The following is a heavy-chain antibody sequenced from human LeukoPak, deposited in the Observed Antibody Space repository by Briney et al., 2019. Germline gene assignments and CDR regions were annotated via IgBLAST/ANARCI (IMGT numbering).Heavy chain of an antibody. CDR1: GYTFTSYY. D-gene: IGHD2-2*02. CDR3: AGAIGYCSSTSCYTVGLFDP. J-gene: IGHJ5*02. Sequence: GASVKVSCKASGYTFTSYYMHWVRQAPGQGLEWMGIINPSGGSTSYAQKFQGRVTMTRDTSTSTVYMELSSLRSEDTAVYYCAGAIGYCSSTSCYTVGLFDPWGQGTLVTVSS. V-gene: IGHV1-46*01. CDR2: INPSGGST.